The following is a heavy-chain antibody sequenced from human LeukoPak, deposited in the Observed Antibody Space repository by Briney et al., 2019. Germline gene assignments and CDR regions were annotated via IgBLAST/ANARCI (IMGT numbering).Heavy chain of an antibody. CDR3: ATEGFYY. CDR1: GFTLSKYG. Sequence: GGSLRLSCVASGFTLSKYGMKWVRQAAGKGLEYVSGISKSGDITHYVDSVKGRFTISRDNSKNTLYFQLNSLRAEDTALYYCATEGFYYCGPGTLVTVSS. J-gene: IGHJ4*02. V-gene: IGHV3-23*01. CDR2: ISKSGDIT.